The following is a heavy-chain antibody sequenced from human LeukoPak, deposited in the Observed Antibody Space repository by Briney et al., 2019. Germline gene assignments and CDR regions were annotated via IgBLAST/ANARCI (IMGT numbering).Heavy chain of an antibody. Sequence: QTGGSLRLSCAASGFTFSSSAMSWVRQAPGKGLEWVSAISNNGGYTYYADSVQGRFTISRDNSKSTLCLQMNSLRAEDTAVYYCAKGYYYDSAGYYTVDYWGQGTLVTVSS. D-gene: IGHD3-22*01. CDR2: ISNNGGYT. J-gene: IGHJ4*02. CDR3: AKGYYYDSAGYYTVDY. V-gene: IGHV3-23*01. CDR1: GFTFSSSA.